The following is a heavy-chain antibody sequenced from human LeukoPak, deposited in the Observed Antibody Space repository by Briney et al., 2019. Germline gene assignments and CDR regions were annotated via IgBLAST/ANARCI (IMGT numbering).Heavy chain of an antibody. D-gene: IGHD2-8*01. Sequence: SETLSLTCAVYGGSFSGYYWSWIRQPPGKGLEWIGEINHSGSTNYNPSLKSRVTISVDTSKNQFSLKLSSVTAADTAVYYCARDRLRMVDYWGQGTLVTVSS. CDR3: ARDRLRMVDY. CDR2: INHSGST. J-gene: IGHJ4*02. V-gene: IGHV4-34*01. CDR1: GGSFSGYY.